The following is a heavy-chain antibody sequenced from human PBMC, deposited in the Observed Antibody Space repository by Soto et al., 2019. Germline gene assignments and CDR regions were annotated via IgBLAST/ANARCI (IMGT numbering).Heavy chain of an antibody. CDR3: ARLLRDTYASIAVAGPYYFDY. Sequence: PGESLKISCKGSGYSFTSYWISWVRQMPGKGLEWMGRIDPSDSYTNYSPSFQGHVTISADKSISTAYLQWSSLKASDTAMYYCARLLRDTYASIAVAGPYYFDYWGQGTLVTVSS. CDR1: GYSFTSYW. CDR2: IDPSDSYT. J-gene: IGHJ4*02. D-gene: IGHD6-19*01. V-gene: IGHV5-10-1*01.